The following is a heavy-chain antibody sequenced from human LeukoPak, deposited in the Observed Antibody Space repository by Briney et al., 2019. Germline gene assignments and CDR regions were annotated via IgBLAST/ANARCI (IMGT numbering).Heavy chain of an antibody. D-gene: IGHD5-18*01. Sequence: GASVKVSCKASGGTSSSYAISWVRQAPGQGLEWMGGIIPIFGTANYAQKFHGRVTITTDESTSTAYMELSSQRSEDTAVYYCARSWGRGYSYGYRSFDYWGQGTLVTVSS. CDR2: IIPIFGTA. V-gene: IGHV1-69*05. CDR1: GGTSSSYA. CDR3: ARSWGRGYSYGYRSFDY. J-gene: IGHJ4*02.